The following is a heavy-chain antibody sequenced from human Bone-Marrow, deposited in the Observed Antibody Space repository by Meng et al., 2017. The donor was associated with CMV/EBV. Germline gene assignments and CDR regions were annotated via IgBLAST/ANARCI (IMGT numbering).Heavy chain of an antibody. CDR3: ARGTFWVTIFGVVIKNGMYV. CDR2: MNPNSGNT. J-gene: IGHJ6*02. CDR1: GYTFTSYD. Sequence: ASVKVSCKASGYTFTSYDINWVRQATGQGLEWMGWMNPNSGNTGYAQKFQGRVTITRNTSISTAYMELSSLRSEDTAVYYCARGTFWVTIFGVVIKNGMYVWGQGTTVTFSS. V-gene: IGHV1-8*03. D-gene: IGHD3-3*01.